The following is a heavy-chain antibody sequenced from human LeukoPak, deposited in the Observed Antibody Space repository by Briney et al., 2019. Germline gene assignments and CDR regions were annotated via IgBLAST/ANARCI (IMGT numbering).Heavy chain of an antibody. Sequence: AAVKVSCKGSGYTFTSYYMHWERQAPGQGMEWMGIINPSGGSRSYAQKFQGRVTMTRDTSTSTVYMELSSLRSEDTAVYYCARDLRGQVVTATSRVAFGYWGQGTLVTVSS. CDR3: ARDLRGQVVTATSRVAFGY. D-gene: IGHD2-21*02. J-gene: IGHJ4*02. V-gene: IGHV1-46*01. CDR2: INPSGGSR. CDR1: GYTFTSYY.